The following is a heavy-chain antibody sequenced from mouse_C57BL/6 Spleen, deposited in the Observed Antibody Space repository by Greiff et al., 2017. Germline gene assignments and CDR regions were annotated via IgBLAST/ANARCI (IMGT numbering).Heavy chain of an antibody. V-gene: IGHV1-47*01. Sequence: VKLQASGAELVKPGASVKMSCKASGYTFTTYPIEWMKQNHGKSLAWIGNFHPYNDDTKYNEKFKGKATLTVEKSSSTVYLELSRLTSDDSAVYYCARGRIYGNYPFDYWGQGTTLTVSS. CDR2: FHPYNDDT. CDR1: GYTFTTYP. D-gene: IGHD2-1*01. J-gene: IGHJ2*01. CDR3: ARGRIYGNYPFDY.